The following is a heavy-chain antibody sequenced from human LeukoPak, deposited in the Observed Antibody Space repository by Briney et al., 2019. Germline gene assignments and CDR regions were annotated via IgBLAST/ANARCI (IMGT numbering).Heavy chain of an antibody. CDR1: GFTFSTNW. V-gene: IGHV3-74*01. D-gene: IGHD3-16*01. CDR2: INGDGSRT. Sequence: GGSLRLSCAASGFTFSTNWMHWVRQAPGKGLVWVSRINGDGSRTNYADSVEGRFTISRDNAKNTVYLQMNSLRAEDTAVYYCARGATYVYYFDYWGQGILVTVSS. J-gene: IGHJ4*02. CDR3: ARGATYVYYFDY.